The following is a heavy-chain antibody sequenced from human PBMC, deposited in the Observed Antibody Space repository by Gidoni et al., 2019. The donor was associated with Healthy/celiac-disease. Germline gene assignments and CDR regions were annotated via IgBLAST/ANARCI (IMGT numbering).Heavy chain of an antibody. CDR2: ISYYGSNK. CDR3: ACYGYPETGGVYYFDY. Sequence: QVQLVESGGGVVQPGRSLRLSCAASGFTFSSYAMHWVRQAPGKGLEWVAVISYYGSNKYYADSVKGRFTISRDNSKNTLYLQMNSLRAEDTAVYYCACYGYPETGGVYYFDYWGQGTLVTVSS. J-gene: IGHJ4*02. V-gene: IGHV3-30-3*01. CDR1: GFTFSSYA. D-gene: IGHD6-25*01.